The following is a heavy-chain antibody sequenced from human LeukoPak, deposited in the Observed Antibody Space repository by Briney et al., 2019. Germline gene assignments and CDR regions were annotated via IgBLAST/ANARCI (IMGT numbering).Heavy chain of an antibody. CDR1: GFTFSSYG. J-gene: IGHJ3*02. CDR3: AKDFARGHHAFDI. D-gene: IGHD6-6*01. Sequence: PGRSLRLSCAASGFTFSSYGMHWVRQAPGKGLEWVAVISYDGSNKYYADSVKGRFTISRDNSKNTLYLQMNSLRAEDTAVYYCAKDFARGHHAFDIWGQGTMVTVSS. V-gene: IGHV3-30*18. CDR2: ISYDGSNK.